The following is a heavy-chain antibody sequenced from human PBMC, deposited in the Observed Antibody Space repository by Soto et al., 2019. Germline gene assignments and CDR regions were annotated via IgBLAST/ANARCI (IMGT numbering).Heavy chain of an antibody. Sequence: SETLSLTCTVSGYSISSGYHWAWIRQPPGKGLEWLGSVHYSGKTYYNPSLKSRLTISVDKSKNQFSLNLSSVTAADTAVYYCARQDRVAAEGRWFDPWGQGTLVTVSS. V-gene: IGHV4-38-2*02. CDR3: ARQDRVAAEGRWFDP. CDR1: GYSISSGYH. J-gene: IGHJ5*02. D-gene: IGHD3-10*01. CDR2: VHYSGKT.